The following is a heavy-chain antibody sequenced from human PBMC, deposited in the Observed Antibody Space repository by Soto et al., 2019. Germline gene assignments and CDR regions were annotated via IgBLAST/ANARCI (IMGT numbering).Heavy chain of an antibody. D-gene: IGHD1-26*01. J-gene: IGHJ4*02. Sequence: EVQLVESGGGLVQPGGSLRLSCAASGFTFSSYEMNWVRQAPGKGLEYISYISSSGSTIYYADSVKGRFTISRDNAKKSLYLQMTSLRAEDTAVYYCASGIVHDYWGQGTLVTVSS. V-gene: IGHV3-48*03. CDR2: ISSSGSTI. CDR1: GFTFSSYE. CDR3: ASGIVHDY.